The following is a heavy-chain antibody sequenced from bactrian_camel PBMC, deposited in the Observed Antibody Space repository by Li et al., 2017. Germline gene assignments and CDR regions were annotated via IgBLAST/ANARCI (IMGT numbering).Heavy chain of an antibody. CDR1: GFTFSSHY. V-gene: IGHV3-2*01. CDR2: IGRDGSNT. CDR3: ATSRVAGAIDLGY. J-gene: IGHJ6*01. Sequence: HVQLVESGGDLVQPGGSLRLTCAASGFTFSSHYMGWVRQASGKGLEWVSTIGRDGSNTYYADSVKGRFTISRDNAKNTVSLQMNSLKSEDTALYYCATSRVAGAIDLGYWGQGTQVTVS. D-gene: IGHD5*01.